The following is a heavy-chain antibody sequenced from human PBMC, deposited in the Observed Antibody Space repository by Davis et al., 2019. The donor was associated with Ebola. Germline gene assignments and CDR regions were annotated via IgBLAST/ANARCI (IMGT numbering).Heavy chain of an antibody. Sequence: PGGSLRLSCAASGFTFSSYAMSWVRQAPGKGLVWVSRINSDGSSTSYADSVKGRFTISRDNAKNTLYLQMNSLRAEDTAVYYCARDLGCTGGVCYTLDPWGQGTLVTVSS. V-gene: IGHV3-74*01. CDR2: INSDGSST. CDR1: GFTFSSYA. CDR3: ARDLGCTGGVCYTLDP. J-gene: IGHJ5*02. D-gene: IGHD2-8*02.